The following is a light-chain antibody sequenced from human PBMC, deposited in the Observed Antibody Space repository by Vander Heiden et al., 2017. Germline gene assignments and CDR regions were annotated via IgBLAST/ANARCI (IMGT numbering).Light chain of an antibody. Sequence: VLTQPPSESATPCRKGTNSCSASNSHIGKNYVAWYQQHPGTAPKLLIYDSNKRPSGSPARFSGSKSGTSATLGITGLQTGDEADYSCGTWDSSLSAHYVFGGGTKLTVL. J-gene: IGLJ1*01. V-gene: IGLV1-51*01. CDR1: NSHIGKNY. CDR2: DSN. CDR3: GTWDSSLSAHYV.